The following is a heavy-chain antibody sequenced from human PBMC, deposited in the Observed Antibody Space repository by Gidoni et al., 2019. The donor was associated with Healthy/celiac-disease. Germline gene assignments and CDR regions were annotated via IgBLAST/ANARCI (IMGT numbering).Heavy chain of an antibody. CDR2: INHSGST. V-gene: IGHV4-34*01. Sequence: QVQLQQWGAGLLKPSETLSLTCAVYGGSFSGYYWIWIRQPPGKGLEWIGEINHSGSTNYNPSLKSRVTISVDTSKNQFSLKLSSVTAADTAVYYCARGLIVVVPAAMVYYYYGMDVWGQGTTVTVSS. D-gene: IGHD2-2*01. CDR1: GGSFSGYY. J-gene: IGHJ6*02. CDR3: ARGLIVVVPAAMVYYYYGMDV.